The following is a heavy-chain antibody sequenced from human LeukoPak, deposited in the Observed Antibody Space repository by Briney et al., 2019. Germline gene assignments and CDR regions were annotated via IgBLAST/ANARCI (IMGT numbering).Heavy chain of an antibody. J-gene: IGHJ5*02. V-gene: IGHV3-23*01. D-gene: IGHD2-15*01. Sequence: GSLRLSCVASGFTFSRHGMNWVRQAPGKGLEWVSGISPSGDVKYYVDSVKGRFTVSRDNSKNTLYLQINSLRSEDTAVYYCAAVYCSGGSCENWFDPWGQGTLVTVSS. CDR1: GFTFSRHG. CDR3: AAVYCSGGSCENWFDP. CDR2: ISPSGDVK.